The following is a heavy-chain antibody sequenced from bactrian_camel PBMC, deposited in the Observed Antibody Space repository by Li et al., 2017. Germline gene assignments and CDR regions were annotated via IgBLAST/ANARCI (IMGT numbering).Heavy chain of an antibody. CDR1: GYTYSTYC. CDR3: VACRIQGYFNG. CDR2: MSTGGGGT. D-gene: IGHD5*01. Sequence: QVQLVESGGGSVQAGGSLRLSCAASGYTYSTYCMGWFRQAPGREREGVAGMSTGGGGTYYADSVKGRFTISHDAAKNTVYLQMNSLKTEDTAVYYCVACRIQGYFNGWGQGTQVTVS. J-gene: IGHJ4*01. V-gene: IGHV3S1*01.